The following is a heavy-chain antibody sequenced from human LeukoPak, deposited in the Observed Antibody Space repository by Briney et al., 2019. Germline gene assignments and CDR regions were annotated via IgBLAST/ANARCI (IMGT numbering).Heavy chain of an antibody. CDR1: GRSLNNYY. V-gene: IGHV4-59*01. Sequence: SETLSLPCTVSGRSLNNYYWSWVRQSPGKGLEWVGYIYHTGSATSKPSLKSRVTLYLETSNNQSSLRLNSVTAADAAVYYCARGRGDSKGLPFDFWGQGTLVSVSS. CDR3: ARGRGDSKGLPFDF. CDR2: IYHTGSA. J-gene: IGHJ4*02. D-gene: IGHD3-22*01.